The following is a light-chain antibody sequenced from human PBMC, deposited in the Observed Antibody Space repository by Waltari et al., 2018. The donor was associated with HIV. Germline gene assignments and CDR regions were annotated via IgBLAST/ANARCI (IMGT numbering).Light chain of an antibody. J-gene: IGKJ1*01. CDR2: WAS. Sequence: DIVMTQSPDSLAVSLGERAPITCKSSQSVLYSSNNKNYLAWYQQKPGQPPKLLIYWASTRESGVPDRFSGSGSGTDFTLTISSLQAEDVAVYYCQQYYSTPWTFGQGTKVEIK. CDR1: QSVLYSSNNKNY. V-gene: IGKV4-1*01. CDR3: QQYYSTPWT.